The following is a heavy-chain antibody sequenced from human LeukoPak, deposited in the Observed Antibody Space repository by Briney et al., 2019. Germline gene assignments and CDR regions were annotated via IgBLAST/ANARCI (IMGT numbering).Heavy chain of an antibody. J-gene: IGHJ4*02. D-gene: IGHD3-22*01. V-gene: IGHV1-2*02. CDR2: ISPNSGGT. Sequence: GASVKVSSKASGYTFTGHYIHWVRQAPGQGLEWMGWISPNSGGTNYAQKFQGRVTMTRDTSISTAYMELSRLRSDDSAVYYCASLNLPDSSGYYDDWGQGTLVTVSS. CDR3: ASLNLPDSSGYYDD. CDR1: GYTFTGHY.